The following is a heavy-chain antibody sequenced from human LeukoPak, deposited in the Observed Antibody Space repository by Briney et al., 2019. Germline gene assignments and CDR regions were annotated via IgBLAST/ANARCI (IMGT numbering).Heavy chain of an antibody. V-gene: IGHV4-31*03. D-gene: IGHD5-18*01. CDR1: GGSISSGGYY. CDR3: ARGGTQLWLDY. Sequence: SETLSLTCTVSGGSISSGGYYWSWIRQHPGKGLEWIGYIYYSGSTYYNPSLKSRVTISVDTSKNQFSLKLSSVTAADTAVYYCARGGTQLWLDYWGQGTLVTVSS. J-gene: IGHJ4*02. CDR2: IYYSGST.